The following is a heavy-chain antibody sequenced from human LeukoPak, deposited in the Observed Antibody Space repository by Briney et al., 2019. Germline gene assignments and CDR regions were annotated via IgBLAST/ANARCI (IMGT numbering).Heavy chain of an antibody. CDR1: GFTFSSYY. CDR3: ASLPPPYDSSGYYLDY. CDR2: IRYDGSNK. V-gene: IGHV3-30*02. J-gene: IGHJ4*02. D-gene: IGHD3-22*01. Sequence: GGSLRLSCAASGFTFSSYYMHWVRQAPGKGLEWVAFIRYDGSNKYYADSVKGRFTISRDNSNNTLYLQMNSLRAEDTAVYYCASLPPPYDSSGYYLDYWGQGTLVTVSS.